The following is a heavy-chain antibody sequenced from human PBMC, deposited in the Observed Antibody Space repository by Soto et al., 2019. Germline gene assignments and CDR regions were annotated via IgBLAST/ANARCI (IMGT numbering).Heavy chain of an antibody. D-gene: IGHD2-2*01. CDR2: ISAYNGNT. Sequence: QVQLVQSGAEVKKPGASVKVSCKASGYTFNSYGISWVRQAPGQGLEWMGWISAYNGNTNYAQKFQGRVTMNTDTAMTTAYMERRSLRSDATAIYYWARVVDCSCRSCYYWYFDLWGRGTLVTVSS. CDR1: GYTFNSYG. V-gene: IGHV1-18*01. CDR3: ARVVDCSCRSCYYWYFDL. J-gene: IGHJ2*01.